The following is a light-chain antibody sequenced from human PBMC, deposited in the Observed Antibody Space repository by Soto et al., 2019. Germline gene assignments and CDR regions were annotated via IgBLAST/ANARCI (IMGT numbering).Light chain of an antibody. CDR1: QSVSSN. CDR3: KQYNNWPPDRT. CDR2: GAS. V-gene: IGKV3-15*01. Sequence: EIVMTQSPATLSVSPGERATLSCRASQSVSSNLAWYQQKPGQAPRLLIYGASTRATGIPARFSGSRSGTEFTLTISSLQSEDFAIYFCKQYNNWPPDRTFGQGTKVEIK. J-gene: IGKJ1*01.